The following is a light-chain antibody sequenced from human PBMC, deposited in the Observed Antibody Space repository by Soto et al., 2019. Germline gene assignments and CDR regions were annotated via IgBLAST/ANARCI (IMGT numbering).Light chain of an antibody. CDR1: SSDVGGHDS. CDR2: EVN. CDR3: CLSPGSLTWL. J-gene: IGLJ3*02. V-gene: IGLV2-14*01. Sequence: QSALTQPASVSGSPGQAITISFTGTSSDVGGHDSVSWYQHNPGKAPKLMIYEVNNRPSGVPDRFSGSKSGSTASLTISGLQAEDEAEYYCCLSPGSLTWLFGGGTKLTVL.